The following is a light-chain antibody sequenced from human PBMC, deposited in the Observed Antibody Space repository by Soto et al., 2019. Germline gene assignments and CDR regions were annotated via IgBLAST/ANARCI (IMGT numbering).Light chain of an antibody. CDR1: ISDVVGYNY. V-gene: IGLV2-8*01. CDR3: SSYAGSSNV. CDR2: EVN. J-gene: IGLJ1*01. Sequence: QSLLTQPPSASGSPGQSFAISCTGTISDVVGYNYVSWYQQHPGKAPKLMIYEVNKRPSGVPDRFSGSKSGNTASLTVSGLQAEDEADYYCSSYAGSSNVFGTGTKVT.